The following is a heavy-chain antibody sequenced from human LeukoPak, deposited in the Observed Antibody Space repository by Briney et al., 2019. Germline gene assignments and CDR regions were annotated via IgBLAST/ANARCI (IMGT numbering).Heavy chain of an antibody. CDR1: GFTVGINN. CDR3: AREDRYTSGSFDY. Sequence: GGSLRLSCAASGFTVGINNMNWVRQAPGKGLEWVSAIYSGDSTYYADSVEGRFTISRDNSKNTLYLQMISLTAEDTAVYYCAREDRYTSGSFDYWGQGTLVTVSS. CDR2: IYSGDST. V-gene: IGHV3-66*02. J-gene: IGHJ4*02. D-gene: IGHD6-19*01.